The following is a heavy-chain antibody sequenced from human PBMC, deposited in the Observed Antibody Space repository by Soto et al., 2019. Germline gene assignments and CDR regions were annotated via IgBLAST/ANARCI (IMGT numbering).Heavy chain of an antibody. J-gene: IGHJ4*02. CDR1: VFNFINYN. V-gene: IGHV3-48*01. CDR2: ISGNSRTI. D-gene: IGHD3-10*01. Sequence: GGSLRLSCTASVFNFINYNMNWLRQAPGKGLECVAYISGNSRTIYYADSVRGRFTISRDNAANSVFLQMNSLRVEDTSVYYCASGPWELDYWGQGTLVTVSS. CDR3: ASGPWELDY.